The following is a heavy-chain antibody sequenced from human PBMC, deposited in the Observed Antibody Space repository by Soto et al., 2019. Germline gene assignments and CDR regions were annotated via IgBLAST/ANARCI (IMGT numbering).Heavy chain of an antibody. CDR2: IYHSGST. D-gene: IGHD5-18*01. V-gene: IGHV4-30-2*01. Sequence: SETLSLTCAVSGGSISSGGYSWSWIRQPPGKGLEWIGYIYHSGSTYYNPSLKSRVTIPVDRSKNQFSLKLSSVTAADTAVYYCARVRQDTAMVLDYWGQGTLVTVSS. CDR1: GGSISSGGYS. J-gene: IGHJ4*02. CDR3: ARVRQDTAMVLDY.